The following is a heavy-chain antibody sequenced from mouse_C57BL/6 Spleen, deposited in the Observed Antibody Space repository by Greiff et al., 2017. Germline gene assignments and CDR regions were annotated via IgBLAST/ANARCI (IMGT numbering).Heavy chain of an antibody. J-gene: IGHJ1*03. CDR3: ARPYYYGSRDWYFDV. CDR2: IYPGDGDT. V-gene: IGHV1-80*01. D-gene: IGHD1-1*01. Sequence: VQLQQSGAELVKPGASVKISCKASGYAFSSYWMNWVKQRPGKGLEWIGQIYPGDGDTNYNEKFKGKATLTADKSSSTAYIQLSSLTSEDSAVYFCARPYYYGSRDWYFDVWGTGTTVTVSS. CDR1: GYAFSSYW.